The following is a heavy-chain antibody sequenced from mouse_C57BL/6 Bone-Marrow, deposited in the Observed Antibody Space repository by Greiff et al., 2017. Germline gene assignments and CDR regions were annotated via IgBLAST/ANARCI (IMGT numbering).Heavy chain of an antibody. D-gene: IGHD2-4*01. CDR2: IDPENGDT. CDR3: TTHYDYDVGYAMDY. Sequence: VQLQQSGAELVRPGASVKLSCTASGFNIKDDYMHWVKQRPEQGLEWIGWIDPENGDTEYASKFQGKATITADTSSNTAYLQLSSLTSEDTAVYYCTTHYDYDVGYAMDYWGQGTSVTVSS. V-gene: IGHV14-4*01. CDR1: GFNIKDDY. J-gene: IGHJ4*01.